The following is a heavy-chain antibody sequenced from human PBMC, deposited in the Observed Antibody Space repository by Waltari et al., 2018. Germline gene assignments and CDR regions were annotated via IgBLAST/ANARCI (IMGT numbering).Heavy chain of an antibody. CDR1: GYTLPELS. J-gene: IGHJ5*02. CDR3: ATVRSSGPNEGGWFDP. Sequence: QVQLVQSGAEVKKPGASVKVSCKVSGYTLPELSMHWVRQAPGKGLEWMGGFDPEDGETIYAQKFQGRVTMTEDTSTDTAYMELSSLRSEDTAVYYCATVRSSGPNEGGWFDPWGQGTLVTVSS. CDR2: FDPEDGET. D-gene: IGHD3-22*01. V-gene: IGHV1-24*01.